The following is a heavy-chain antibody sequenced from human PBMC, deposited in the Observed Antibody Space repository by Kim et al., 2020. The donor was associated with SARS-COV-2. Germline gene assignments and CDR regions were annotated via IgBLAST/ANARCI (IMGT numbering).Heavy chain of an antibody. J-gene: IGHJ4*01. CDR3: ARGRAGSSGYGYYFDY. V-gene: IGHV4-31*03. CDR2: IYDSWKT. CDR1: GGSITSGGYY. Sequence: SETLSLTCTVSGGSITSGGYYWSWIRQHPGKGLEWIGYIYDSWKTYYNPTLESRLTISVDTSENQFSLKLSSVTAADTAVYYCARGRAGSSGYGYYFDY. D-gene: IGHD5-12*01.